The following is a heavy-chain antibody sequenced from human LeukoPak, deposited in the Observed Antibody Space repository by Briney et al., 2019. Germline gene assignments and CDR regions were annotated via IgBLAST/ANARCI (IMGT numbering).Heavy chain of an antibody. CDR2: ISSSSSYI. V-gene: IGHV3-21*01. CDR1: GFTFSSYS. J-gene: IGHJ3*01. CDR3: ARDSYKYSSNRWA. D-gene: IGHD6-19*01. Sequence: KPGGSLRLSCAASGFTFSSYSMNWVRQAPGKGLEWVSSISSSSSYIYYADSVKGRFTISRDNAKNSLYPQMNSLRAEDTAVYYCARDSYKYSSNRWAWGQGTMVTVSS.